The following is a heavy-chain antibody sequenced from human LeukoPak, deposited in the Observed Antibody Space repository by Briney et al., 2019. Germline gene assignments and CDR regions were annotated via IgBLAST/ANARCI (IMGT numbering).Heavy chain of an antibody. V-gene: IGHV3-48*01. CDR2: ITYSTSTI. CDR3: ARGGGSYGHDAFDI. D-gene: IGHD3-16*01. CDR1: GFTFSTYS. J-gene: IGHJ3*02. Sequence: GGSLRLSCAASGFTFSTYSMNWVRQAPGKGLEWISYITYSTSTIYYADSVKGRFTISRDNAKNSLYLQMTSLSAEDTAGYYCARGGGSYGHDAFDIWGQGTMVTASS.